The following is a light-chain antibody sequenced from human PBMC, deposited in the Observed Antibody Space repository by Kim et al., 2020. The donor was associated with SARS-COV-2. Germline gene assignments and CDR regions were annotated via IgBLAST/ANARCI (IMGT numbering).Light chain of an antibody. CDR3: QQYKNYSPT. J-gene: IGKJ1*01. CDR1: QTINNL. Sequence: ASVGDRLTITCRASQTINNLLAWYQQRPGNTPQLLIYEASNLVTGVPSRFSGSGSGTEFTLTISSLQPDDFATYYCQQYKNYSPTFGQGTKVDIK. V-gene: IGKV1-5*03. CDR2: EAS.